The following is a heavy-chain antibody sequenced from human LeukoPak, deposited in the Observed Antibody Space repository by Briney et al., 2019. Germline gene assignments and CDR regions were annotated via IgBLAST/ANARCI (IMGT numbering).Heavy chain of an antibody. CDR1: GGSISSYY. V-gene: IGHV4-59*01. CDR2: IYYSGST. Sequence: SETLSLTCTVSGGSISSYYWSWIRQPPGKGLEWIGYIYYSGSTNYNPSLKSRVTISVDTSKNQFSLKLSSVTAADTAVYYCARGAEGDFWSGYYLSSFDYWGQGTLVTVSS. D-gene: IGHD3-3*01. J-gene: IGHJ4*02. CDR3: ARGAEGDFWSGYYLSSFDY.